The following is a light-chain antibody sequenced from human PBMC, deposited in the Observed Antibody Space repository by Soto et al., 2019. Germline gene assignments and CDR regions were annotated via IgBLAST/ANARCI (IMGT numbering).Light chain of an antibody. Sequence: DIQMTQSPSTLSASVGDRVIITCRASQSISAWVAWYQQKPGKAPKLLIYKASSLESGVPSRFSGSGSGTESTLPIRGLQPDDFATYYCQQYNSNPLTFGGGTKVEIK. CDR3: QQYNSNPLT. J-gene: IGKJ4*01. CDR1: QSISAW. CDR2: KAS. V-gene: IGKV1-5*03.